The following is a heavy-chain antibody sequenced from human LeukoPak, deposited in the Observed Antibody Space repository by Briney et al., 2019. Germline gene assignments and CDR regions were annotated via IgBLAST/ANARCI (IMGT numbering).Heavy chain of an antibody. CDR2: IYTSGST. CDR3: AGERNPPSLDY. CDR1: GGSISSYY. Sequence: PSETLSLTCTVSGGSISSYYWSWIRQPPGKGLEWIGYIYTSGSTNYNPSLKSRVTMSVDTSKNQFSLKLSSVTAADTAVYYCAGERNPPSLDYWGQGTLVTVSS. J-gene: IGHJ4*02. V-gene: IGHV4-4*08.